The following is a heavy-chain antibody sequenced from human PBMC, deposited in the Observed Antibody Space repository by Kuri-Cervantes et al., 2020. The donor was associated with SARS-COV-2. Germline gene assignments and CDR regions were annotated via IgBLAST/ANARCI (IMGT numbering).Heavy chain of an antibody. J-gene: IGHJ4*02. CDR3: ARGGGGYYQTYFDY. CDR2: ISYDGSNK. D-gene: IGHD3-22*01. Sequence: GESRKISCAASGFTFSSYAMHWVRQAPGKGLEWVAVISYDGSNKYYADSVKGRFTISRDNSKNTLYLQMNSLRAEDAAVYYCARGGGGYYQTYFDYWGQGTLVTVSS. CDR1: GFTFSSYA. V-gene: IGHV3-30-3*01.